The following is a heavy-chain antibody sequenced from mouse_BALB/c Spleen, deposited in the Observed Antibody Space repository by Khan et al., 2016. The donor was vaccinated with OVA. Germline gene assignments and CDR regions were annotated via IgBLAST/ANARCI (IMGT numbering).Heavy chain of an antibody. V-gene: IGHV1-77*01. D-gene: IGHD2-14*01. Sequence: QVQLQQSGPELVKPGASLKVSCKASGYTFTDYIIGWVKQSPRQGLEWIGDIFPGSDTPYYNENFKDRATLTADKSANTAYMQLSSLTSDDSADYVWGRGGYAAVAYGGRGTVVAVAA. J-gene: IGHJ3*01. CDR2: IFPGSDTP. CDR3: GRGGYAAVAY. CDR1: GYTFTDYI.